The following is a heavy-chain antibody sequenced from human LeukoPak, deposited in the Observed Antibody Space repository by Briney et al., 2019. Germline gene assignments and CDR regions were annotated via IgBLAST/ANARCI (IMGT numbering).Heavy chain of an antibody. D-gene: IGHD5-24*01. Sequence: AGGSLRLSCAASGFTFDDYGMSWVRQAPGKGLEWVSGINWNGGSTGYADSVKGRFTISRDNAENSLYLQMNSLRAEDTALYYCARVGDGYNLNRYYFDYWGQGTLVTVSS. CDR3: ARVGDGYNLNRYYFDY. J-gene: IGHJ4*02. CDR2: INWNGGST. V-gene: IGHV3-20*04. CDR1: GFTFDDYG.